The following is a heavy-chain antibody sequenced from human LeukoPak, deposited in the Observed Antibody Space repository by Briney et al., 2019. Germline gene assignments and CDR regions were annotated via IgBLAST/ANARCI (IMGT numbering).Heavy chain of an antibody. Sequence: ASVKVSCKASGYTFTSYGISWVRQAPGQGLEWMGWMNPNSGNTGYAQKFQGRVTMTRNTSISTAYMELSSLRSEDTAVYYCARAKRAVAGTYWFDPWGQGTLVTVSS. CDR3: ARAKRAVAGTYWFDP. CDR2: MNPNSGNT. V-gene: IGHV1-8*02. CDR1: GYTFTSYG. D-gene: IGHD6-19*01. J-gene: IGHJ5*02.